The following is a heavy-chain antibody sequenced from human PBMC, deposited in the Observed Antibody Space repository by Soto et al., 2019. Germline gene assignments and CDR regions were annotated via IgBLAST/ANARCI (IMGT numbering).Heavy chain of an antibody. CDR2: ISANNGNT. D-gene: IGHD2-2*01. CDR3: ARDEGYCSSTSCPYYFDY. Sequence: QVRLVQSGAEVKKSGASVKVSCKASGYTFTNYGISWVRQAPGQGLEWMGWISANNGNTNYAQNLQGRVTMTTDTSTSTAYMELRSLRSDDTAVYYCARDEGYCSSTSCPYYFDYWGQGTLVTVSS. J-gene: IGHJ4*02. CDR1: GYTFTNYG. V-gene: IGHV1-18*01.